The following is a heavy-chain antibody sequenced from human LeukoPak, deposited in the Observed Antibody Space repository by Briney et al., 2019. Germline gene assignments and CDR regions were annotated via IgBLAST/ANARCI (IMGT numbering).Heavy chain of an antibody. V-gene: IGHV1-18*01. CDR3: AISTTIAAAGTSGY. CDR2: ISAYNGNT. J-gene: IGHJ4*02. Sequence: ASVKVSCKASGYTFTSYGISWVRQAPGQGLEWMGWISAYNGNTNYAQKFQGRVTITADESTSTAYMELSSLRSEDTAVYYCAISTTIAAAGTSGYWGQGTLVTVSS. CDR1: GYTFTSYG. D-gene: IGHD6-13*01.